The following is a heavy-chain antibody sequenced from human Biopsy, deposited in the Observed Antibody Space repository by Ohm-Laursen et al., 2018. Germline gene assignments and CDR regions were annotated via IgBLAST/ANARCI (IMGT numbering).Heavy chain of an antibody. Sequence: SETLSLTCTVSGDSINNYYWSWIRQPAGKGLEWIGRIYTSGSPNYNLSLESRVTISVDTSRNQFSLKLSSVTAADTAVYYCAGRPWPNAFDIWGQGTMVTVSS. V-gene: IGHV4-4*07. D-gene: IGHD5-12*01. J-gene: IGHJ3*02. CDR1: GDSINNYY. CDR2: IYTSGSP. CDR3: AGRPWPNAFDI.